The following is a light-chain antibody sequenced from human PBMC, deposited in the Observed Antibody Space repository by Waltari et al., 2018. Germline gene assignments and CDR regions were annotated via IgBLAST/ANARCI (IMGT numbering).Light chain of an antibody. CDR3: QQSYSTPYT. J-gene: IGKJ2*01. CDR2: ASS. CDR1: QSISTF. Sequence: DIQMTQSPSSLSASVGDRVTITCRASQSISTFLNWYQQKPTKAPKLLIYASSTLQSGVPSRFTGSGSGTDCTLTISCLQPEDFATYYCQQSYSTPYTFGQ. V-gene: IGKV1-39*01.